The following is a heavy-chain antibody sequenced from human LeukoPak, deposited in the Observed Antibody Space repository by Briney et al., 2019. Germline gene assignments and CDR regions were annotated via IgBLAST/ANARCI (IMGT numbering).Heavy chain of an antibody. Sequence: PGGTLRLSCAASGFTFSSYGMSWVRQAPGKGLEWVSAISGSGGSTYYADSVKGRFTISRDNSKNTLYLQMNSLRAEDTAVYYCAKDGYDILTGYYNYMDVWGKGTTVTISS. V-gene: IGHV3-23*01. J-gene: IGHJ6*03. CDR2: ISGSGGST. D-gene: IGHD3-9*01. CDR1: GFTFSSYG. CDR3: AKDGYDILTGYYNYMDV.